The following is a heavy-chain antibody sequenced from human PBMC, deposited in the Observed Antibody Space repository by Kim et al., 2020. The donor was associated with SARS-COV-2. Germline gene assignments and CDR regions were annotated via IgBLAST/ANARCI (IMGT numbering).Heavy chain of an antibody. Sequence: SETLSLTCTVSGGSISSSSYYWGWIRQPPGKGLEWIGSIYYSGSTYYNPSLKSRVTISVDTSKNQFSLKLSSVTAADTAVYYCLCGPGITYYYDSSGYYLDYWGQGTRVTVSS. V-gene: IGHV4-39*01. CDR3: LCGPGITYYYDSSGYYLDY. D-gene: IGHD3-22*01. CDR2: IYYSGST. J-gene: IGHJ4*02. CDR1: GGSISSSSYY.